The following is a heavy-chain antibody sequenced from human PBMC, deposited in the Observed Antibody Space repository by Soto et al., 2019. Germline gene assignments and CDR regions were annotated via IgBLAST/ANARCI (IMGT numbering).Heavy chain of an antibody. V-gene: IGHV2-5*02. D-gene: IGHD2-2*01. J-gene: IGHJ5*02. CDR3: ARGLRYCSSTHCPTCFDP. Sequence: QITLKESGPTLVKPTQTLTLTCTFSGFSLSMSGVGVGWIRQPPGKALEWLALIYWDDDKRDSPSLKSRLTITKDTSKNQVALTMTNMDPVDTATYYCARGLRYCSSTHCPTCFDPWGQGTLVTVSS. CDR1: GFSLSMSGVG. CDR2: IYWDDDK.